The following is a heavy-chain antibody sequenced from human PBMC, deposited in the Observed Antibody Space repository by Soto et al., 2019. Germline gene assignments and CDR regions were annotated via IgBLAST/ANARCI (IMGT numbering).Heavy chain of an antibody. V-gene: IGHV4-61*03. CDR2: IHYNGRT. CDR1: GGSVSSGSYY. CDR3: ARGHFDSRGYSNALDC. Sequence: SETLSLTCTVSGGSVSSGSYYWSWIRLTPKRELQWIGFIHYNGRTDSSPSLKSRVTISLDTSKNHVSLILNSVNVADSAIYYCARGHFDSRGYSNALDCWGQGTLVTVPQ. D-gene: IGHD3-22*01. J-gene: IGHJ4*02.